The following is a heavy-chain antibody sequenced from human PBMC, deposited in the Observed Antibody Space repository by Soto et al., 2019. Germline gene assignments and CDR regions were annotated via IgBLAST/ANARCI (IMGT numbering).Heavy chain of an antibody. CDR1: GFTFSSYS. V-gene: IGHV3-48*01. J-gene: IGHJ4*02. CDR3: AHRTTSYYFDY. CDR2: ISSSSSTI. Sequence: PGGSLRLSCAASGFTFSSYSMNWVRQAPGKGLEWVSYISSSSSTIYYADSVKGRFTISRDNSKNTLYLQMNSLRAEDTAVYYCAHRTTSYYFDYWGQGTLVTVSS.